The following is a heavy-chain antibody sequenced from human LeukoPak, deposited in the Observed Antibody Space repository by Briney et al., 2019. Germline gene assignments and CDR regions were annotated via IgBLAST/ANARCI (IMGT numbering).Heavy chain of an antibody. CDR2: INSDGSST. CDR3: ARVEGRTNKYSSSWYRPYGPGPFDP. V-gene: IGHV3-74*01. D-gene: IGHD6-13*01. CDR1: GFTFSSYW. J-gene: IGHJ5*02. Sequence: PGGSLRLSCAASGFTFSSYWMHWVRQAPGKGLVWVSRINSDGSSTSYADSVKGRFTISRDNAKNTLYLQMNSLRAEDTAVYYCARVEGRTNKYSSSWYRPYGPGPFDPWGQGTLVTVSS.